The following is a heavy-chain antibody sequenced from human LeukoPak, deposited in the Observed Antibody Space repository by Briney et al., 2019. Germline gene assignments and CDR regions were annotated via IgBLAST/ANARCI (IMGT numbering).Heavy chain of an antibody. CDR1: GFIFYNYA. J-gene: IGHJ5*02. CDR2: INWNGGSR. D-gene: IGHD6-6*01. CDR3: ARARLTIAARGGFNWFDP. V-gene: IGHV3-20*04. Sequence: GGSLRLSCAASGFIFYNYAMNWVRQAPGKGLEWVSGINWNGGSRNYADSVKGRFTISRDKAKNSLYLQMNSLRAEATALYYCARARLTIAARGGFNWFDPWGQGTLVTVSS.